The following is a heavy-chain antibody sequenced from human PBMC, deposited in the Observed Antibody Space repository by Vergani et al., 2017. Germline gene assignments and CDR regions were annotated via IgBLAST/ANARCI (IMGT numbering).Heavy chain of an antibody. Sequence: QVQLVQSGAEVKKPGSSVKVSFKSSLCTFNRSSLPLVRQAPAQGLEWMGRIIPIFGTANYAQKFQGRVTSTADKSTSTAYMELSSLRSEDTAVYYCATTAGAILGVGDGDYFDYWGQGTLVTVSS. CDR1: LCTFNRSS. CDR3: ATTAGAILGVGDGDYFDY. D-gene: IGHD3-3*01. V-gene: IGHV1-69*14. CDR2: IIPIFGTA. J-gene: IGHJ4*02.